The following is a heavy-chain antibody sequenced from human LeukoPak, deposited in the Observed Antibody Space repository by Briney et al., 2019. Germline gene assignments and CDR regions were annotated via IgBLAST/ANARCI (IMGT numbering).Heavy chain of an antibody. CDR2: ISGSGGST. J-gene: IGHJ6*03. CDR1: GFTFSSYA. CDR3: AKDQNYASCYYYMDV. D-gene: IGHD1-7*01. Sequence: GGSLRLSCAASGFTFSSYAMSWVRQAPGKGLEWVSAISGSGGSTYYADSVKGRFTISRDNSKNTLYLQMNSLRAEDTAVYYCAKDQNYASCYYYMDVWGKGTTVTVSS. V-gene: IGHV3-23*01.